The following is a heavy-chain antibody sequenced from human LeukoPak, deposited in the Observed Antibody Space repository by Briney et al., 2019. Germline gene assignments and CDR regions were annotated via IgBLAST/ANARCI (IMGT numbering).Heavy chain of an antibody. V-gene: IGHV1-18*01. CDR3: AREVASTSGRGPYYFDS. CDR1: GDTFNTYG. D-gene: IGHD6-19*01. Sequence: ASVKVSCKAFGDTFNTYGISWVRQAPGQGLEWMGWIAAYNGNTKYSQKFQGRVTMTTDTFTSTAYMEVRSLRSDDTAVYYCAREVASTSGRGPYYFDSWGQGTLVTVSS. CDR2: IAAYNGNT. J-gene: IGHJ4*02.